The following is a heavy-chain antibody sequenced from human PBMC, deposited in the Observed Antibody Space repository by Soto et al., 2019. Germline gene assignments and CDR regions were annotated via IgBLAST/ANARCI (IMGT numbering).Heavy chain of an antibody. Sequence: SETLSLTCTVSGGSINTSDWSWIRQTPGKGLEWIANIYHSGRSNYNPSLKNRITISVHTRNNQFSLSLTSVTAADTPAYYCAKGGFNGRGDWFDLWGQGTTVTVSS. CDR3: AKGGFNGRGDWFDL. D-gene: IGHD3-10*01. CDR2: IYHSGRS. V-gene: IGHV4-59*01. J-gene: IGHJ5*02. CDR1: GGSINTSD.